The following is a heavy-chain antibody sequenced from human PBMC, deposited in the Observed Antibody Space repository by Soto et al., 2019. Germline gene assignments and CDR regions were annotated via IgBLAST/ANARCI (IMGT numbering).Heavy chain of an antibody. CDR1: GGSFSGYY. CDR2: INHSGST. CDR3: ARRRIQLWFGGMDV. Sequence: SETLSLTCAVYGGSFSGYYWSRILQPPGKGLEWIGEINHSGSTNYNPSLKSRVTISVDTSKNQFSLKLSSVTAADTAVYYCARRRIQLWFGGMDVWGQGTTVTVSS. J-gene: IGHJ6*02. D-gene: IGHD5-18*01. V-gene: IGHV4-34*01.